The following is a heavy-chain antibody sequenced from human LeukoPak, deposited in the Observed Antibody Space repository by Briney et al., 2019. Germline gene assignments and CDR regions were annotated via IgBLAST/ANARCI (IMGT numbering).Heavy chain of an antibody. CDR3: ARSNQADDY. V-gene: IGHV3-74*01. J-gene: IGHJ4*02. CDR2: INPGGSSI. CDR1: GFTFSRLW. Sequence: GGSLRLSCEGSGFTFSRLWMHWVRQVPGKGLVWVARINPGGSSITYADSVKGRFTISRDNAKNTLYLQMDSLRAEDTGVYYCARSNQADDYWGQGTLVTVSS. D-gene: IGHD1-14*01.